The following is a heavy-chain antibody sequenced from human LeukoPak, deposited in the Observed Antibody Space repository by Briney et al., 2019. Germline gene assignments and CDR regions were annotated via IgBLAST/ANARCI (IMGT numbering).Heavy chain of an antibody. CDR3: ASSPLVGATFASDI. V-gene: IGHV1-69*06. CDR2: IIPIFGTA. CDR1: GGTFSSYA. J-gene: IGHJ3*02. D-gene: IGHD1-26*01. Sequence: PEASVKVSCKAPGGTFSSYAISWVRQAPGQGLEWMGGIIPIFGTANYAQKFQGRVTITADKSTSTAYMELSSLRSEDTAVYYCASSPLVGATFASDIWGQGTMVTVSS.